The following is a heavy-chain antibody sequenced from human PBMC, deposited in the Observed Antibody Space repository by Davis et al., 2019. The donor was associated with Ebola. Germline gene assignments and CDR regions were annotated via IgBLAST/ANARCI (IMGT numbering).Heavy chain of an antibody. CDR2: IWYDGSNK. CDR3: ARFKTYYDFWSGYYLDYYYGMDV. Sequence: GESLKISCAASGFTFSSYGMHWVRQAPGKGLEWVAVIWYDGSNKYYADSVKGRFTISRDNSKNTLYLQMNSLRAEDTAVYYCARFKTYYDFWSGYYLDYYYGMDVWGQGTTVTVSS. D-gene: IGHD3-3*01. CDR1: GFTFSSYG. J-gene: IGHJ6*02. V-gene: IGHV3-33*08.